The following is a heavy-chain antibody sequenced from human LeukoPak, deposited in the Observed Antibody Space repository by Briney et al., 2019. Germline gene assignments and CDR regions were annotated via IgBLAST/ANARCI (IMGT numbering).Heavy chain of an antibody. CDR1: EFTFSRYW. Sequence: GGSLRLSCAASEFTFSRYWMSWVRQAPGKGLEWVSYISSSGSTIYYADSVKGRFTISRDNAKNSLYLQMNSLRAEDTAVYYCAELGITMIGGVWGKGTTVTISS. D-gene: IGHD3-10*02. J-gene: IGHJ6*04. V-gene: IGHV3-48*03. CDR3: AELGITMIGGV. CDR2: ISSSGSTI.